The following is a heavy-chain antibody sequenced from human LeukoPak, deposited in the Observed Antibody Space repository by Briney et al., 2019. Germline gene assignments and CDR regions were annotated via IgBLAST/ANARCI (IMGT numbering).Heavy chain of an antibody. Sequence: ASVKVSCKASGYTFTSYGISWVRQAPGQGLEWMGWIRAYNGNTNYAQKLQGRVTMTTDTSTSTAYMELRSLRSDDTAVYYCARDVVVVAATVYNWFDPWGQGTLVTVSS. CDR2: IRAYNGNT. CDR3: ARDVVVVAATVYNWFDP. D-gene: IGHD2-15*01. CDR1: GYTFTSYG. J-gene: IGHJ5*02. V-gene: IGHV1-18*01.